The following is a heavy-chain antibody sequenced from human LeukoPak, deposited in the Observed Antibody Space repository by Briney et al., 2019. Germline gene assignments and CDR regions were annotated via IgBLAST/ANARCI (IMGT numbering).Heavy chain of an antibody. CDR1: GFTFSVFL. J-gene: IGHJ4*02. V-gene: IGHV3-7*02. CDR2: IKPDGSDK. CDR3: ATGGTSGY. Sequence: PGGALRLSCAASGFTFSVFLMSWVRQAPGRGLEWVANIKPDGSDKYYVDSVKGRFTISRDNAKDSLYLQMNSLRAEDTAVYYCATGGTSGYWGQGTLVTVSS.